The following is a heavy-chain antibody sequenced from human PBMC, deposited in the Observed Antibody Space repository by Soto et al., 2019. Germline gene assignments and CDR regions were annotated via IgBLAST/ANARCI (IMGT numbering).Heavy chain of an antibody. CDR3: ARKIRGYSYGYFDY. CDR2: IYYSGST. J-gene: IGHJ4*02. V-gene: IGHV4-31*03. D-gene: IGHD5-18*01. Sequence: PSETLSLTCTVSGGSISSGGYYWSWIRQHPGKGLEWIGYIYYSGSTYYNPSLKSRVTISVDTSKNQFSLKLSSVTAADTAVYHCARKIRGYSYGYFDYWGQGTLVTVSS. CDR1: GGSISSGGYY.